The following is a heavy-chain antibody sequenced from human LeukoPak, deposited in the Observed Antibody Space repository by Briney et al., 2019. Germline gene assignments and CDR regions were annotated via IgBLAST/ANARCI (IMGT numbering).Heavy chain of an antibody. V-gene: IGHV3-48*01. CDR3: VRRFDC. CDR2: ISSDRNTI. J-gene: IGHJ4*02. CDR1: GFTLSTYD. Sequence: GSLRLSCAASGFTLSTYDMNWVRQAPGKGLEWVSYISSDRNTIYYADSVKGRFTLSRDNGKNPLYLQMDSLRVEDTAIYYCVRRFDCWGQGTLVTVSS.